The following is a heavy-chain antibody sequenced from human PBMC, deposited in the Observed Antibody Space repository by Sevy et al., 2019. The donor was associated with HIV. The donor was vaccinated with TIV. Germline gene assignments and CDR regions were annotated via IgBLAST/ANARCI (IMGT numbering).Heavy chain of an antibody. CDR3: ARAQPLYCSSTSCYSHGMDV. CDR1: GFTFSSYA. J-gene: IGHJ6*02. Sequence: GGSLRLSCAASGFTFSSYAMHWVRQAPGKGLEWVAVISYDGSNKYYADSVKGRFTISRDNSKNTLYLQMNSLRAEDKAVYYCARAQPLYCSSTSCYSHGMDVWGQGTTVTVSS. D-gene: IGHD2-2*01. V-gene: IGHV3-30-3*01. CDR2: ISYDGSNK.